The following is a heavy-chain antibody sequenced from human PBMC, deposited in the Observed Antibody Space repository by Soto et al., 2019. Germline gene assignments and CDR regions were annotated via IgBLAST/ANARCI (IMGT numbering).Heavy chain of an antibody. D-gene: IGHD3-22*01. J-gene: IGHJ4*02. CDR1: GGTFSSYA. V-gene: IGHV1-69*12. Sequence: QVQLVQSGAEVKKPGSSVKVSCKASGGTFSSYAISWVRQAPGQGLEWMGGIIPIFGTADYAQKFQGRVTIPADEPTSTGNMERSSLRSEDPTVYYCASHYDSSGYYYRGLDYWGQGTLVTVSS. CDR2: IIPIFGTA. CDR3: ASHYDSSGYYYRGLDY.